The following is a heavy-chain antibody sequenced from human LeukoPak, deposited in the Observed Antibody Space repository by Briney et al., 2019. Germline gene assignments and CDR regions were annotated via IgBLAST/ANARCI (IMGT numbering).Heavy chain of an antibody. Sequence: GGSLRLSCAASGFTVSSNYMSWGRQAPGKGLDWDSLIYGGGRKKYTDCVKGRCTISRDNSKNTLYLQMTSLRADNTAVYYCARGYSYWGQGTLVTVSS. J-gene: IGHJ4*02. CDR1: GFTVSSNY. CDR2: IYGGGRK. D-gene: IGHD2-2*02. CDR3: ARGYSY. V-gene: IGHV3-53*01.